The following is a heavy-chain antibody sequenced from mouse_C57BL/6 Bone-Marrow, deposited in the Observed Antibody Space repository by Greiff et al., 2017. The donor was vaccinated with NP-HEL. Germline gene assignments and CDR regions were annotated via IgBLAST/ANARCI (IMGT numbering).Heavy chain of an antibody. CDR3: ARGYHVGFAY. V-gene: IGHV7-1*01. CDR1: GFTFSDFY. Sequence: EVMLVESGGGLVQSGRSLRLSCATSGFTFSDFYMEWVRQAPGKGLEWIAASRNKANDYTTEYSASVKGRFIVSRDTSQSILYLQMNALRAEDTAIYYCARGYHVGFAYWGQGTLVTVSA. CDR2: SRNKANDYTT. D-gene: IGHD2-14*01. J-gene: IGHJ3*01.